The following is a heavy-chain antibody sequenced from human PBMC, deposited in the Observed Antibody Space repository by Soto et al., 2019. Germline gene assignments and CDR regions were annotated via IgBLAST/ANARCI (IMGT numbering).Heavy chain of an antibody. CDR2: ISGSGGST. CDR3: ASRDYYYYYGMDV. J-gene: IGHJ6*02. Sequence: PGGSLRLSCAASGFTFSSYATSWVRQAPGKGLEWVSAISGSGGSTYYADSVKGRFTISRDNSKNTLYLQMNSLRAEDTAVYYCASRDYYYYYGMDVWGQGTTVTVSS. CDR1: GFTFSSYA. V-gene: IGHV3-23*01.